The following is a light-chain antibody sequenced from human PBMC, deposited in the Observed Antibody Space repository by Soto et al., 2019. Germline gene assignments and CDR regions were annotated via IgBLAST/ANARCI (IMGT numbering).Light chain of an antibody. J-gene: IGKJ2*01. CDR1: QSVSIN. CDR2: GAS. Sequence: EIVMTQSPATLSVSPGERATLSCRASQSVSINLAWYQQKPGQAPRLLIYGASTRATGIPARFSGSGSGTEFTLTISSLQSEDFAVNYCQQYNNWPPTFTFGQGTKLEIK. CDR3: QQYNNWPPTFT. V-gene: IGKV3-15*01.